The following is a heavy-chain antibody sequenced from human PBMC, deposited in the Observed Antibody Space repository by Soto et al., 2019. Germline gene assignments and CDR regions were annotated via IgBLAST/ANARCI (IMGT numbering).Heavy chain of an antibody. Sequence: ASVKVSCKASGYTFTSYGISCVRQAPGQGLEWMGWISAYNGNTNYAQKLQGRVTMTTDTSTSTAYMELRSVRSDDTAVYYCARGRIAVAGEGAYYYYAMDVWGQGSTVT. CDR1: GYTFTSYG. CDR2: ISAYNGNT. D-gene: IGHD6-19*01. J-gene: IGHJ6*02. V-gene: IGHV1-18*04. CDR3: ARGRIAVAGEGAYYYYAMDV.